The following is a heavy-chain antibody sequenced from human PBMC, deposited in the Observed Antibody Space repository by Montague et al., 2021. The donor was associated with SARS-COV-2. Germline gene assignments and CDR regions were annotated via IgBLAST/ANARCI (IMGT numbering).Heavy chain of an antibody. V-gene: IGHV4-34*01. Sequence: SETLSLTCAVYGGSFSGYYWSWIRQPPGKGLEWIGEINHSGSTNYNPSLKSRVTISVDTSMNQFSLKLSSVTAADTAVYYCARGAVVVPAATEDYYYYYGMDVWGQGTTVTASS. J-gene: IGHJ6*02. D-gene: IGHD2-2*01. CDR1: GGSFSGYY. CDR3: ARGAVVVPAATEDYYYYYGMDV. CDR2: INHSGST.